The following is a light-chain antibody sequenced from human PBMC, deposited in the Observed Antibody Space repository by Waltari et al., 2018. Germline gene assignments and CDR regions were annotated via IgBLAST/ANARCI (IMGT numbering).Light chain of an antibody. Sequence: DIQMTQSPSSLSASVGARVTITCRASQSISSDLNWYQQKPGKAPKLLIYAAYSLQSGVPSRFSGSGSGTDFTLTISSLQPEDFATHYCQQSYSTPGYTFGQGTKLEIK. CDR3: QQSYSTPGYT. J-gene: IGKJ2*01. CDR1: QSISSD. CDR2: AAY. V-gene: IGKV1-39*01.